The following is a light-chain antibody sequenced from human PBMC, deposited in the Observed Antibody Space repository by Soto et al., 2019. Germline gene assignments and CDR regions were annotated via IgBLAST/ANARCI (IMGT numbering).Light chain of an antibody. CDR3: QQYGGSSLYT. CDR1: QSVSSSY. V-gene: IGKV3-20*01. CDR2: GAS. Sequence: EIVLTQSPGTLSLSPGERATLSCRASQSVSSSYLGWYQQKPGQAPRLLIYGASSRATGIPDRFSGSGSGTDFSLTISRLDPEDFAVYYCQQYGGSSLYTFGQGTKLE. J-gene: IGKJ2*01.